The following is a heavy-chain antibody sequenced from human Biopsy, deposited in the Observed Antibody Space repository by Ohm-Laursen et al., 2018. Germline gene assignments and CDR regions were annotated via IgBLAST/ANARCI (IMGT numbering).Heavy chain of an antibody. CDR2: IYYDGIT. V-gene: IGHV4-38-2*01. CDR3: ARVAGGYAYYYGMDV. CDR1: GYSVTNDYY. J-gene: IGHJ6*02. Sequence: SETLSLTCAVSGYSVTNDYYWGWTRQPPGKCLEWIGNIYYDGITYYNPSLKSRVAMSVDTSKNQFSLRLTSVTAADTAVYYCARVAGGYAYYYGMDVWGQGTTVMVSS. D-gene: IGHD5-12*01.